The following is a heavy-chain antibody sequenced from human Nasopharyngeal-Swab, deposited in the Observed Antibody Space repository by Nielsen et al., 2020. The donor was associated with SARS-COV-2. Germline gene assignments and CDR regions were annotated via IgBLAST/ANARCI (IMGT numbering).Heavy chain of an antibody. J-gene: IGHJ3*02. CDR2: MKPTGRT. Sequence: SETLSLTCAVYGGSISEYHWSWVRQPPGRGLEWVGEMKPTGRTNYNPSLKSRVTISVDTSKNQFSLKLSSVTAADTAVYYCARLSSTHEITIFGVVIYPDAFDIWGQGTMVAVSS. CDR1: GGSISEYH. D-gene: IGHD3-3*01. CDR3: ARLSSTHEITIFGVVIYPDAFDI. V-gene: IGHV4-34*01.